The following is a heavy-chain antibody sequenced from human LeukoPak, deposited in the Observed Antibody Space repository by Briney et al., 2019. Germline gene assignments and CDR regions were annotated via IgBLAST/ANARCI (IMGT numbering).Heavy chain of an antibody. CDR1: GGSMSSYD. CDR2: IYNRGCT. CDR3: ARAHAGLYEGFDI. J-gene: IGHJ3*02. V-gene: IGHV4-4*08. Sequence: SETLSLTCTVSGGSMSSYDWTWIRQSPGKGLEWSGYIYNRGCTNYNSSLKSRVTISVDTSKKQFSLKLSSVTAADTAVYYCARAHAGLYEGFDIWGQGTVVTVSS. D-gene: IGHD4/OR15-4a*01.